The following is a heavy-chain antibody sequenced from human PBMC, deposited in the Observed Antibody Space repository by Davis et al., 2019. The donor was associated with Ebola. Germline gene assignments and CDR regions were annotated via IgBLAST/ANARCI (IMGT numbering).Heavy chain of an antibody. CDR1: GGSSSGYY. Sequence: SETLSLTCAVYGGSSSGYYWSWIRQTPGKGLEWIGCITYRGSTKYNPSLRNRVTISVDTSKSQFSLKMTSVTAADTAVYYCARDASGDHYTVDWGQGTLVTVSS. D-gene: IGHD4-23*01. J-gene: IGHJ4*02. CDR3: ARDASGDHYTVD. CDR2: ITYRGST. V-gene: IGHV4-59*01.